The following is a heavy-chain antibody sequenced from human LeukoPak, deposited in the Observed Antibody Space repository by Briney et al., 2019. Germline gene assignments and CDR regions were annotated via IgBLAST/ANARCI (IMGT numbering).Heavy chain of an antibody. Sequence: GGSLRLSCAASGFTVSSNYMSWVRQAPGKGLEWVSVIYSGGSTYYADSVKGRFTISRDNSKNTLYLQMNSLRAEDTAVYYCASTNPGLNYGYVWGSYSYFDYWGQGTLVTVSS. J-gene: IGHJ4*02. CDR2: IYSGGST. CDR3: ASTNPGLNYGYVWGSYSYFDY. V-gene: IGHV3-53*01. D-gene: IGHD3-16*01. CDR1: GFTVSSNY.